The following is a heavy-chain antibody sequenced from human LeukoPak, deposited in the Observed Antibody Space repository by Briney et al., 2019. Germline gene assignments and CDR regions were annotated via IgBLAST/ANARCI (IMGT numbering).Heavy chain of an antibody. CDR2: IYYSGST. V-gene: IGHV4-31*03. CDR3: ASVRVSGYYARPYWYFDL. Sequence: NTSQTLSLTCTVSGGSISSGGYYWSWIRQHPGKGLEWIGYIYYSGSTYYNPSLKSRVTISVDTSKNQFSLKLSSVTAADTAVYYCASVRVSGYYARPYWYFDLWGRGTLVTVSS. J-gene: IGHJ2*01. D-gene: IGHD3-22*01. CDR1: GGSISSGGYY.